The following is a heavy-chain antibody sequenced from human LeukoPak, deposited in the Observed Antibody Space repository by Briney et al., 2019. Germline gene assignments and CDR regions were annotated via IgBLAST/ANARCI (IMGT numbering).Heavy chain of an antibody. D-gene: IGHD6-13*01. CDR1: GGSFSGYY. V-gene: IGHV4-34*01. CDR2: INHSGST. CDR3: ARGLGYSSFNWFDP. Sequence: PSETLPLTCAVYGGSFSGYYWSWIRQPPGKGLEWIGEINHSGSTNYNPSLKSRVTISVDTSKNQFSLKLSSVTAADTAVYYCARGLGYSSFNWFDPWGQGTLVTVSS. J-gene: IGHJ5*02.